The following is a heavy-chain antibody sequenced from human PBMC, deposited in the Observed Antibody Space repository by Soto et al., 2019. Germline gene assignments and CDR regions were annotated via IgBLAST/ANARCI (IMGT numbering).Heavy chain of an antibody. D-gene: IGHD5-12*01. CDR3: ARGPHSGYAFRDAFDI. V-gene: IGHV1-69*12. Sequence: QVQLVQSGAEVKKPGSSVKVSCKASGGTFSSYAISWVRQAPGQGLEWMGGIIPIFGTANYAQKFQGRVTITADEYTSTAYMELSSLRSEDTAVYYCARGPHSGYAFRDAFDIWGQGTMVTVSS. J-gene: IGHJ3*02. CDR1: GGTFSSYA. CDR2: IIPIFGTA.